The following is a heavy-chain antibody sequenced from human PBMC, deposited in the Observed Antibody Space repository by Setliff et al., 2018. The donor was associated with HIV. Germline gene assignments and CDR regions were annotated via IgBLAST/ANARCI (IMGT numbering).Heavy chain of an antibody. V-gene: IGHV1-2*02. J-gene: IGHJ3*02. CDR3: ARAAGYSSSWYRYAFEI. CDR2: IDPNSGDT. D-gene: IGHD6-13*01. CDR1: GYTFTGYY. Sequence: ASVKVSCKASGYTFTGYYLHWVRQAPGQGLEWMGWIDPNSGDTNYEQKFQGRVSMTRDTSISTVYMELSSLRSDATAVYYCARAAGYSSSWYRYAFEIWGQGTMVTVSS.